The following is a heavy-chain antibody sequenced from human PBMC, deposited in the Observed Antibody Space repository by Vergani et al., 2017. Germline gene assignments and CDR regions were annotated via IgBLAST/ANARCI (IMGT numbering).Heavy chain of an antibody. CDR1: GFTFSSYS. Sequence: EVQLVESGGGLVQPGGSLRLSCAASGFTFSSYSMNWVRQAPGKGLEWVSSISSSSNYIYYADSVKGRFTISRDNATNSLSLQRNSLRAEDTAVYYCGASGWPDIVLLNVWGKGTTVTVSS. CDR2: ISSSSNYI. V-gene: IGHV3-21*01. CDR3: GASGWPDIVLLNV. D-gene: IGHD2-8*01. J-gene: IGHJ6*04.